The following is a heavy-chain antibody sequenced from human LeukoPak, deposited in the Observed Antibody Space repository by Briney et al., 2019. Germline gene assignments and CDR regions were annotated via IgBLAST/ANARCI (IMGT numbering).Heavy chain of an antibody. Sequence: PGRSLRLSCAASGFTFDDYAMHWVRQAPGKGLEWVSGISWNSGSIGYADSVKGRFTISRDNAKNSLYLQMNSLRAEATALYYCAKVPAPGIAAAGPDYWGQGTLVTVSS. V-gene: IGHV3-9*01. CDR1: GFTFDDYA. J-gene: IGHJ4*02. D-gene: IGHD6-13*01. CDR2: ISWNSGSI. CDR3: AKVPAPGIAAAGPDY.